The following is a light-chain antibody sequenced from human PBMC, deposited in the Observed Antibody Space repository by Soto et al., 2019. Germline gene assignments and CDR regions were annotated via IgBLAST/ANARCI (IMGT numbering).Light chain of an antibody. CDR2: AAS. J-gene: IGKJ1*01. CDR3: LKDYGDSWT. V-gene: IGKV1-6*01. CDR1: RDVGSD. Sequence: QMTQSPSSLSASVGEKIIITCRASRDVGSDVSWYQQKPGQAPKLLIYAASNLYTGVPSRFSGSRSGTQFTLTSSRLQPEDFASYYCLKDYGDSWTCGQGTKVEIK.